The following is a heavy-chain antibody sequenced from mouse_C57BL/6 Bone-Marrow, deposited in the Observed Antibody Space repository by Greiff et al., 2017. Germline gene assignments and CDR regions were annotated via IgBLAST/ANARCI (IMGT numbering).Heavy chain of an antibody. CDR2: IYPGSGST. V-gene: IGHV1-55*01. J-gene: IGHJ3*01. CDR1: GYTFTSYW. Sequence: QVQLQQPGAELVKPGASVKMSCKASGYTFTSYWITWVKQRPGQGLEWLGDIYPGSGSTNYNEKFKSKATLTVDTSSSTAYMQLSSLTSEDSAVYYCAREGYDDGWFAYWGQGTLVTVSA. D-gene: IGHD2-4*01. CDR3: AREGYDDGWFAY.